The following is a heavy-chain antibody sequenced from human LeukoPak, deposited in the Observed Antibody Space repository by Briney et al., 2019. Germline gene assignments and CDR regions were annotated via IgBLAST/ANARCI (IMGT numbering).Heavy chain of an antibody. CDR1: GGSISSYH. CDR2: FHITGST. V-gene: IGHV4-4*07. J-gene: IGHJ4*02. CDR3: ARDGLYSYGYSYFDY. Sequence: SETLSLTCTVSGGSISSYHWSWIRQPAGKGLEWIGRFHITGSTNYNPSLKSRVTMSIDTSKHQFSLKLSSVTAADTAVYYCARDGLYSYGYSYFDYWGQGTLVTVFS. D-gene: IGHD5-18*01.